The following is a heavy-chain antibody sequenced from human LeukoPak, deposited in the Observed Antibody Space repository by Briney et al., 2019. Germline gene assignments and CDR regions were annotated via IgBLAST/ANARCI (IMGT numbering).Heavy chain of an antibody. V-gene: IGHV3-66*01. J-gene: IGHJ3*02. CDR1: GFTFNNAW. CDR2: IYSGGST. D-gene: IGHD1-7*01. CDR3: ARGTTPKAFDI. Sequence: GGSLRLSCATSGFTFNNAWMSWVRQAPGKGLEWVSFIYSGGSTYYADSVKGRFTISRDNSKNTLYLQMNTLRAEDTAVYYCARGTTPKAFDIWGQGTMVTVSS.